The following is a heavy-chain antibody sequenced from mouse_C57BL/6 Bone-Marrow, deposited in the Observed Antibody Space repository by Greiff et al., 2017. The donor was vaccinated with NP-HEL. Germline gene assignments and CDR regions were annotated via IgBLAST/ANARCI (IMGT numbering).Heavy chain of an antibody. V-gene: IGHV5-6*02. CDR2: ISRGGSYT. Sequence: EVMLVESGGDLVKPGGSLKLSCAASGFTFSSYGMSWVRQTPDKRLEWVATISRGGSYTFYPDSVKGRFTISRDNAKNTLYLQMSSLKSEDTAMYDGARRGLLLYYYAMDYWGQGTSVTVSS. CDR1: GFTFSSYG. J-gene: IGHJ4*01. CDR3: ARRGLLLYYYAMDY. D-gene: IGHD2-10*01.